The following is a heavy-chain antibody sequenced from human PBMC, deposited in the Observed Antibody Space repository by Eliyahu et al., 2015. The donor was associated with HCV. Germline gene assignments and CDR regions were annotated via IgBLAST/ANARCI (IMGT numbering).Heavy chain of an antibody. J-gene: IGHJ5*02. Sequence: QVQLQESGPGLVKPSETLSLTCTVSXGSIAXYYWSWIRQXPGKGLXWIGYIHSXGSPHYNPSLKXRVTISLDTSKNHFXLKLTSVTAADTAVYYCASGGGGIAVAGTGGWFDPWGQGTLVTVSS. CDR2: IHSXGSP. CDR3: ASGGGGIAVAGTGGWFDP. D-gene: IGHD6-19*01. CDR1: XGSIAXYY. V-gene: IGHV4-59*01.